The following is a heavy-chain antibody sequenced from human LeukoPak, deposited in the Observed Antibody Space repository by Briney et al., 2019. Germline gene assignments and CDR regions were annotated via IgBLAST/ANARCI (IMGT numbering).Heavy chain of an antibody. CDR1: GFTFRSYG. CDR2: ISGSGGST. CDR3: AKGSEWFALDY. J-gene: IGHJ4*02. V-gene: IGHV3-23*01. Sequence: GTLRLSCAASGFTFRSYGMSWVRQAPGKGLEWVSAISGSGGSTHYADSVKGRFTISRDNSKNTLYLQVNSLRAEDTAVYYCAKGSEWFALDYWGQGTLVTVSS. D-gene: IGHD3-10*01.